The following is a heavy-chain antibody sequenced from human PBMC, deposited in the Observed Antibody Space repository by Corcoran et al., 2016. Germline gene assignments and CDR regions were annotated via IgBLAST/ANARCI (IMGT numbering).Heavy chain of an antibody. J-gene: IGHJ2*01. CDR1: GGTFSSYA. CDR3: ARSGNYYDSSGLYWYFDL. CDR2: IIPIFGTA. D-gene: IGHD3-22*01. Sequence: QVQLVQSGAEVKKPGSSVKVSCKASGGTFSSYAISWVRQAPGQGLEWMGGIIPIFGTANYAQKFQGRVTITADESTSTAYMELSSLRSEDTAVYYWARSGNYYDSSGLYWYFDLWGRGTRVTVSS. V-gene: IGHV1-69*01.